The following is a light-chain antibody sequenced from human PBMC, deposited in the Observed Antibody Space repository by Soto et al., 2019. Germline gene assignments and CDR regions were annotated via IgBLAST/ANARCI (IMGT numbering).Light chain of an antibody. Sequence: DIQLTQSPSSLSASVGDRISITCRTSQDVGYYLNWYQERPGKAPKALIYAVSELERGVPPRFSASGSGTDFTLTISRLEPEDFATYYCQRSGIPWTFGPGTKVEMK. CDR3: QRSGIPWT. V-gene: IGKV1-39*01. J-gene: IGKJ1*01. CDR2: AVS. CDR1: QDVGYY.